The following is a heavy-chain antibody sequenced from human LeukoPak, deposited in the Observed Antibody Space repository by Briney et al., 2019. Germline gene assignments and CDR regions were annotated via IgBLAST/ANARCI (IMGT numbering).Heavy chain of an antibody. CDR1: GFTFSSYS. V-gene: IGHV3-21*01. CDR2: ISSSSSYI. Sequence: GGSLRLSCAACGFTFSSYSMNWVRQAPRKGVEWVSSISSSSSYIYYADSVKGRFTISRDNAKNSLYLQMNSLSAEDTAVYYCPRVGRSRQPYQLDYWGQGTLVTVSS. D-gene: IGHD2-2*01. CDR3: PRVGRSRQPYQLDY. J-gene: IGHJ4*02.